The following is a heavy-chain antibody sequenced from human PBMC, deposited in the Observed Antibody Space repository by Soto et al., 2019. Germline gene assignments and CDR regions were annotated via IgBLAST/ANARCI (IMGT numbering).Heavy chain of an antibody. Sequence: NPSETLSLTCAVYGGSFSGYYWSWIRQPPGKGLEWIGEINHSGSTNYNPSLKSRVTISVDTSKNQFSLKLSSVTAADTAVYYCARTRALLRYFDWPYWGQGTLVTVSS. CDR2: INHSGST. CDR3: ARTRALLRYFDWPY. CDR1: GGSFSGYY. V-gene: IGHV4-34*01. J-gene: IGHJ4*02. D-gene: IGHD3-9*01.